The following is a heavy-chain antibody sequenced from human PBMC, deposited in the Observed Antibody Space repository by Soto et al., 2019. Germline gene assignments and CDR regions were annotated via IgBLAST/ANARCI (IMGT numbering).Heavy chain of an antibody. CDR3: ARDRGIAATGPLFDY. CDR2: ISSGSSYI. Sequence: PGGSLRLSCAASGFTFSTYSMNWVRQAPGKGLEWVSGISSGSSYIFYAVSVRGRFTISRDNAKNSLNLQMNSLRADDTAVYFCARDRGIAATGPLFDYWGQGILVTVSS. J-gene: IGHJ4*02. D-gene: IGHD6-13*01. V-gene: IGHV3-21*01. CDR1: GFTFSTYS.